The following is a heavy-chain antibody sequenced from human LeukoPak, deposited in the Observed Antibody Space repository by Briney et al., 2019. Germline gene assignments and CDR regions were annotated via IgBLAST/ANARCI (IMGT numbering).Heavy chain of an antibody. CDR1: GYSFNNYW. CDR3: ARQGRQDFWSKDFDY. J-gene: IGHJ4*02. CDR2: IFPSDSDT. D-gene: IGHD3-3*01. Sequence: GESLKISCQGSGYSFNNYWIGWVRQMPGKGLEWMGMIFPSDSDTRYGPSFQGQVTISADKSISTAYLQWSSLKASDTAMYYCARQGRQDFWSKDFDYWGQGTLVTVSS. V-gene: IGHV5-51*01.